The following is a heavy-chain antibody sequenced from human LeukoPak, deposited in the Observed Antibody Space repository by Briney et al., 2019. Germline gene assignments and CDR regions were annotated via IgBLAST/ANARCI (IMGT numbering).Heavy chain of an antibody. J-gene: IGHJ6*02. CDR2: IYYSGST. CDR3: ARVRFDDFWSGYSYYYYGMDV. V-gene: IGHV4-59*01. Sequence: SETLSLTCAVYGGSFSGYYWSWIRQPPGKGLEWIGYIYYSGSTNYNPSLKSRVTISVDTSKNQFSLKLSSVTAADTAVYYCARVRFDDFWSGYSYYYYGMDVWGQGTTVTVSS. CDR1: GGSFSGYY. D-gene: IGHD3-3*01.